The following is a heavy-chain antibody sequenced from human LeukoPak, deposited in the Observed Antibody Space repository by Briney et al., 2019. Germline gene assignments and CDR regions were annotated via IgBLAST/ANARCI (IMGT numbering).Heavy chain of an antibody. Sequence: SETLSLTCTVSGVSISSYYWSWIRQAAGKGLEWIGRINNSGNTNYNPSLKSRVSLSVDTSKNQFSLKLSSVTAADTAVYYCARIYCDGGGCYWFDPWGQGTLVTVSS. CDR3: ARIYCDGGGCYWFDP. CDR1: GVSISSYY. D-gene: IGHD2-15*01. V-gene: IGHV4-4*07. CDR2: INNSGNT. J-gene: IGHJ5*02.